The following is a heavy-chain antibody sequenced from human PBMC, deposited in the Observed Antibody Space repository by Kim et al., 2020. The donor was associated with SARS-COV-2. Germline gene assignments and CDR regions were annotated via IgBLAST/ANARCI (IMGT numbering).Heavy chain of an antibody. Sequence: GGSLRLSCAASGFTFDDYAMHWVRQAPGKGLEWVSGISWNSGSIGYADSVKGRFTISRDNAKNSLYLQMNSLRAQDTALYYCAKVFGVGATLNHFDYWGHGTPVTVSS. CDR2: ISWNSGSI. V-gene: IGHV3-9*01. CDR1: GFTFDDYA. CDR3: AKVFGVGATLNHFDY. J-gene: IGHJ4*01. D-gene: IGHD1-26*01.